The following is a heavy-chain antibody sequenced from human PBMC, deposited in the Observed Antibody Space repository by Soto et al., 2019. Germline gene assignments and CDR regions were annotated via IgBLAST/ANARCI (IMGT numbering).Heavy chain of an antibody. CDR1: GFTFSSYA. CDR2: ISSNGGST. Sequence: PGGPLILSCSASGFTFSSYAVHWVSQAPGKGLEYVSAISSNGGSTYYADSVKGRFTISRDNSKNTLYLQMSSLRAEDTAVYYCVKDGGRIPAPRFDYWGQGTLVTVSS. V-gene: IGHV3-64D*06. J-gene: IGHJ4*02. CDR3: VKDGGRIPAPRFDY. D-gene: IGHD2-15*01.